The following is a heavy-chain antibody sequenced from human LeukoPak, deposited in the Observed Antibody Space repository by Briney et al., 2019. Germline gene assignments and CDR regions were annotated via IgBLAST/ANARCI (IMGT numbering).Heavy chain of an antibody. D-gene: IGHD2-15*01. CDR1: GFTFSSYA. CDR2: ISGTGGTT. J-gene: IGHJ4*02. V-gene: IGHV3-23*01. CDR3: AKQLGYCSDGSCYFPY. Sequence: PGGSLRLSCAASGFTFSSYAMSWVRQAPGKGLEWVSRISGTGGTTFYADSVKGRFTISRDNSKNTLYPQMNSLRAEDTAVYYCAKQLGYCSDGSCYFPYWGQGTLVTVSS.